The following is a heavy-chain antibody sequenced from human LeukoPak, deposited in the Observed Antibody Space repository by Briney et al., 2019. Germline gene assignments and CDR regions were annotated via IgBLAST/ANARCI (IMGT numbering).Heavy chain of an antibody. J-gene: IGHJ6*03. CDR1: GDSISSSSYY. D-gene: IGHD2-21*02. V-gene: IGHV4-39*07. CDR2: INPSGST. CDR3: ARGSRRTVVVTTRYYYYMDV. Sequence: SETLSLTCTVSGDSISSSSYYWGWIRQPPGKGLEWIGEINPSGSTNYNPSLKSRGTISVDTSKNQFSLKVRSVTAADTAVYYCARGSRRTVVVTTRYYYYMDVWGKGTTVTVSS.